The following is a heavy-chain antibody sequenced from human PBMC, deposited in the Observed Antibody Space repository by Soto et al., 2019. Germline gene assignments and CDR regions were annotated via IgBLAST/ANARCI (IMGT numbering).Heavy chain of an antibody. CDR1: GFTFSSYA. CDR3: ASDPLSSYYYYAMDV. V-gene: IGHV3-30*03. Sequence: GGSLRLSCAASGFTFSSYAMHWVRQAPGKGLEWVALITFDGTKKYYGDPVKGRFTISRDNSKNTLHLQMTSLRGDDTAVYYCASDPLSSYYYYAMDVWGQGTPVTVS. J-gene: IGHJ6*02. CDR2: ITFDGTKK.